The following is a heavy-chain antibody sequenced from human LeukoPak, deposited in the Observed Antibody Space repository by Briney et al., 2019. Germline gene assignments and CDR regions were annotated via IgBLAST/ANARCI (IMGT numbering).Heavy chain of an antibody. V-gene: IGHV3-48*03. CDR2: ISSSGSTI. J-gene: IGHJ4*02. CDR1: GFTFSSYE. CDR3: ARHAYYYGSGSYYRKFDY. D-gene: IGHD3-10*01. Sequence: GGSLRLSCAASGFTFSSYEMNWVRQAPGKGLEWVTYISSSGSTIYYADSVKGRFTISRDNAKNSLYLQMNSLRAEDTAVYYCARHAYYYGSGSYYRKFDYWGQGTLVTVSS.